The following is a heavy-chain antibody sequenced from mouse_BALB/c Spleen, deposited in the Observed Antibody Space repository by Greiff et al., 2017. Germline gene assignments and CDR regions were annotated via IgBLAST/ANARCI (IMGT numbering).Heavy chain of an antibody. CDR3: ARDGYAMDY. V-gene: IGHV5-17*02. CDR1: GFTFSSFG. J-gene: IGHJ4*01. D-gene: IGHD2-3*01. Sequence: VESGGGLVQPGGSRKLSCAASGFTFSSFGMHWVRQAPEKGLEWVAYISSGSSTIYYADTVKGRFTISRDNPKNTLFLQMTSLRAEDTAMYYCARDGYAMDYWGQGTSVTVSS. CDR2: ISSGSSTI.